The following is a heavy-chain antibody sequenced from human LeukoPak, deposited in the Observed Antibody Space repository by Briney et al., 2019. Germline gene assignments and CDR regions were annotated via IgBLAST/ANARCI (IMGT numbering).Heavy chain of an antibody. J-gene: IGHJ4*02. CDR1: GFTFSDYW. CDR2: LNSDGSST. D-gene: IGHD1-26*01. V-gene: IGHV3-74*01. CDR3: VRDAAYSPEK. Sequence: GGSLRLSCAASGFTFSDYWMHWVRQVPGKGPVWVSRLNSDGSSTSYADSVKGRFIISRDNAKNTLFLQMNSLMVEDTAVYYCVRDAAYSPEKWGQGTLVTVSS.